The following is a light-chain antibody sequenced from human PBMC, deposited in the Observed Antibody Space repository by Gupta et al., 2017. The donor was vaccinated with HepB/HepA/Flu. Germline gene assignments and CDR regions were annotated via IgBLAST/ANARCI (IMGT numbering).Light chain of an antibody. V-gene: IGKV3-11*01. Sequence: EIVLTQSPATLSLSPGERATLSCRASQSVSSYLAWYQQKPGQAPRLLIYDASNRATGIPARFSGSGPGTDFTLTISSLEPEDFAVYYCQQRSNGPTFGQGTKVEIK. CDR1: QSVSSY. CDR2: DAS. J-gene: IGKJ1*01. CDR3: QQRSNGPT.